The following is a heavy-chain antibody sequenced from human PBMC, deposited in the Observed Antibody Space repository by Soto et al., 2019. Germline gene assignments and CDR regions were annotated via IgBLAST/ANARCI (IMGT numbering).Heavy chain of an antibody. Sequence: GSLRLSCAASGFTFSSYEMNWVRQAPGKGLEWVSYISSSGSTIYYADSVKGRFTISRDNAKNSLYLQMNSLRAEDTAVYYCARGSDDYVWGSYRSCYFDYWGQGTLVTVSS. CDR3: ARGSDDYVWGSYRSCYFDY. J-gene: IGHJ4*02. D-gene: IGHD3-16*02. CDR2: ISSSGSTI. V-gene: IGHV3-48*03. CDR1: GFTFSSYE.